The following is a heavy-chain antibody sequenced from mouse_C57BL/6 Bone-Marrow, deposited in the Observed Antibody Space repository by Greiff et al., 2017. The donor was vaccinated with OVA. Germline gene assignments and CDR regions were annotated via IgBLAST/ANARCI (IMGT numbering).Heavy chain of an antibody. CDR1: GFSFNTYA. CDR2: IRSKSNNYAT. J-gene: IGHJ4*01. Sequence: EVQVVESGGGLVQPKGSLKLSCAASGFSFNTYAMNWVRQAPGKGLEWVARIRSKSNNYATYYADSVKDRFTISRDDSESMLYLQMNNLKTEDTAMYYCVRPFYGNYDDMDYWGQGTSVTVSS. D-gene: IGHD2-10*01. V-gene: IGHV10-1*01. CDR3: VRPFYGNYDDMDY.